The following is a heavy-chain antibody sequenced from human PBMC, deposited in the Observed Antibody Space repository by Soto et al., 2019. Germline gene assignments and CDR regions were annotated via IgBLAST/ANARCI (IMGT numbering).Heavy chain of an antibody. J-gene: IGHJ5*02. CDR1: GFSFSHYA. V-gene: IGHV3-30-3*01. D-gene: IGHD3-22*01. Sequence: GGSLRLSCAASGFSFSHYAMHWVRQPPGKGLEWVALISYDGDNQYFTDSVRGRFTISRDNSKTTVYLEMNSLRLDDTATYYCVSPHSDSSNAFDLWGQGTLVTVSS. CDR3: VSPHSDSSNAFDL. CDR2: ISYDGDNQ.